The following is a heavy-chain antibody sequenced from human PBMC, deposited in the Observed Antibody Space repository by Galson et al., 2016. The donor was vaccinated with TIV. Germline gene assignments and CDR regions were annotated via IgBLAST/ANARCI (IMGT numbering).Heavy chain of an antibody. J-gene: IGHJ4*02. CDR2: IYYTGDT. CDR3: ARVTMGYFDY. V-gene: IGHV4-59*11. D-gene: IGHD2-21*02. Sequence: ETLSLTCSVSGDSISSHYWTWIRQPPGKALEWLGYIYYTGDTSYSPSLKSRVTISLDTSKSQFSLKLTSVTPADTAVYYCARVTMGYFDYWGQGTLVTVSS. CDR1: GDSISSHY.